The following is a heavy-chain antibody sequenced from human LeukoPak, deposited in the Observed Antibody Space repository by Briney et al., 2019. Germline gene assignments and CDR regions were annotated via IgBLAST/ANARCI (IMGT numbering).Heavy chain of an antibody. V-gene: IGHV4-59*01. D-gene: IGHD3-22*01. CDR2: IYYSGST. J-gene: IGHJ6*03. CDR1: GGSISSYY. Sequence: SETLSLTCTVSGGSISSYYWSWIRQPPGKGLEWIGYIYYSGSTNYNPSLKSRVTISVDTSKNQFSLKLSSVTAADTAVYYCASTCYYDSSGYSPYYYYYYMDVWGKGTTVTVSS. CDR3: ASTCYYDSSGYSPYYYYYYMDV.